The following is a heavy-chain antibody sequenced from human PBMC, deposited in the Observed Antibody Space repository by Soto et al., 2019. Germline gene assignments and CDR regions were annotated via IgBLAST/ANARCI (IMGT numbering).Heavy chain of an antibody. V-gene: IGHV3-74*01. J-gene: IGHJ4*02. Sequence: GSLRLSCAASGFTFSSYWMHWVRQAPGKGLVWVSRINSDGSSTSYVDSVKGRFTISRDNAKNTLYLQMNSLRAEDTAVYYCAREYYYGSGSLDYWGQGTLVTVSS. CDR3: AREYYYGSGSLDY. D-gene: IGHD3-10*01. CDR2: INSDGSST. CDR1: GFTFSSYW.